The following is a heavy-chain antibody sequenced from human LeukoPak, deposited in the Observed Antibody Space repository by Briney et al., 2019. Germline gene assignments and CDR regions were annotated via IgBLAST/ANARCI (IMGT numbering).Heavy chain of an antibody. V-gene: IGHV3-48*01. D-gene: IGHD2-2*01. CDR1: GLSFRDYS. CDR2: IRSNGDTI. CDR3: AKDTMPPKAGFDP. Sequence: GGSLRLSCTASGLSFRDYSMNWVRQAPGKGLEWVSYIRSNGDTIYYADSVKGRFTISRDNSKNTLYLQVNSLRAEDTAVYYCAKDTMPPKAGFDPWGQGTLVTVSS. J-gene: IGHJ5*02.